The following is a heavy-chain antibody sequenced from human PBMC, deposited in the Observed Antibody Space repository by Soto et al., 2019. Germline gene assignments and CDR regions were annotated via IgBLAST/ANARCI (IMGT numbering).Heavy chain of an antibody. CDR3: AWGQRGAFDI. V-gene: IGHV6-1*01. CDR2: TYYRSKWYN. Sequence: SQTLSLTCAISGDSVSSNSVAWNWIRQSPSRGLEWLGRTYYRSKWYNDYAVSVKSRITVNPDTSKNQFSLQLNSVTAEDTAVYYCAWGQRGAFDIWGQGTMVTVSS. CDR1: GDSVSSNSVA. J-gene: IGHJ3*02. D-gene: IGHD3-16*01.